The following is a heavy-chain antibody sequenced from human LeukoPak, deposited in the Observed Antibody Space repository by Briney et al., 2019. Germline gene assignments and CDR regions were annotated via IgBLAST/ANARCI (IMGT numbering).Heavy chain of an antibody. CDR1: GFTFSNYW. CDR3: ARWQPGFDP. Sequence: GGSLRLSCAASGFTFSNYWMSWVRQAPGKGLEWVANIKQDGSEKYYVDSVEGRFAISRDNVQNSLYLQMNSLRVEDTAMYYCARWQPGFDPWGQGTLVTVSS. V-gene: IGHV3-7*01. CDR2: IKQDGSEK. D-gene: IGHD6-13*01. J-gene: IGHJ5*02.